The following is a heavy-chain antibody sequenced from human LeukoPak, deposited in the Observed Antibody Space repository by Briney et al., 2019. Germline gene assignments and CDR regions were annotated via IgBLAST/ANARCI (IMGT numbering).Heavy chain of an antibody. J-gene: IGHJ4*02. CDR1: GYSFTSYW. CDR2: IDPSDSYT. D-gene: IGHD6-19*01. CDR3: ARGRSGWLFDY. V-gene: IGHV5-10-1*01. Sequence: GESLKISCKGSGYSFTSYWISWVRQMPGKGLEWMGRIDPSDSYTNYSPSSQGHVTISADKPISTAYLQWSSLKASDTAMYYCARGRSGWLFDYWGQGTLVTVSS.